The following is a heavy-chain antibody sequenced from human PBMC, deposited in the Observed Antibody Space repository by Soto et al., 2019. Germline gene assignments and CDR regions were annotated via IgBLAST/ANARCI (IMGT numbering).Heavy chain of an antibody. CDR2: ISAYNGNT. CDR3: ARERRGSNDFWSGYYGYYYDGMAV. D-gene: IGHD3-3*01. J-gene: IGHJ6*02. Sequence: SVKVSCKASGYTFTSYVISWVRQAPGQGLEWMGWISAYNGNTNYAQKLQGRVTMTTDTSTSTAYMELRSLRSDDTAVYYGARERRGSNDFWSGYYGYYYDGMAVWGQGTMVTVCS. V-gene: IGHV1-18*04. CDR1: GYTFTSYV.